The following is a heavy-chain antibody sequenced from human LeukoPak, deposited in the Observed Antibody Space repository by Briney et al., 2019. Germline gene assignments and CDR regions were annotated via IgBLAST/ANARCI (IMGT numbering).Heavy chain of an antibody. CDR1: GGSINSTRYY. J-gene: IGHJ6*03. CDR2: VCYSGDT. CDR3: ATGSMTTRYYYYFYMDV. D-gene: IGHD4-11*01. V-gene: IGHV4-39*01. Sequence: SETLSLTCTVSGGSINSTRYYWGWIRQPPGKGLQWFGSVCYSGDTRYIPSLRIRVPISVDTSKNQSSLKMTSMTAADTSVYYCATGSMTTRYYYYFYMDVWGKGTTVTVSS.